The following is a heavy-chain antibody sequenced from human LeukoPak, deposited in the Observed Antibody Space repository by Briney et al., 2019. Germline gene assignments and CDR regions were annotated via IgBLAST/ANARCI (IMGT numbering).Heavy chain of an antibody. CDR3: ARDYYATGAFDI. CDR1: GGSISSYY. CDR2: IYYSGST. D-gene: IGHD3-10*01. J-gene: IGHJ3*02. Sequence: SETLSLTCTVSGGSISSYYWSWIRRPPGKGLEWIGYIYYSGSTNYNPSLKSRVTISVDTSKNQFSLKLSSVTAADTAVYYCARDYYATGAFDIWGQGTMVTVSS. V-gene: IGHV4-59*01.